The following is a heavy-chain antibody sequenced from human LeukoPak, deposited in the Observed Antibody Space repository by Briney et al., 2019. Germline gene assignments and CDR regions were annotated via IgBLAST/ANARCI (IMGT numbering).Heavy chain of an antibody. CDR3: AREVKEDLVRTRGWFDP. CDR1: GGSISSCY. J-gene: IGHJ5*02. V-gene: IGHV4-59*01. CDR2: IYYSGST. Sequence: SETLSLTCTVSGGSISSCYWSWLRQPPGKGLAWIGYIYYSGSTDYNPSLKSQVTISGDTSKNQFSLKLSSVTAADTAVYYCAREVKEDLVRTRGWFDPSGQGTLVTVSS. D-gene: IGHD6-6*01.